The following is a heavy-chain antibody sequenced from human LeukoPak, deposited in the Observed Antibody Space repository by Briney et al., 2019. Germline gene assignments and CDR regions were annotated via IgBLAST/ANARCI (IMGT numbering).Heavy chain of an antibody. D-gene: IGHD2-21*01. J-gene: IGHJ2*01. CDR3: ARALVAIHPGWYINL. CDR2: INPIFGTA. Sequence: GASVKVSCKASGCTFSSYDINWVRQAPGQGLEWMGGINPIFGTANFAQKFQGRLTITRDKSTSTAYLELSSLRSEDTAVYYCARALVAIHPGWYINLGGRGTVVT. V-gene: IGHV1-69*05. CDR1: GCTFSSYD.